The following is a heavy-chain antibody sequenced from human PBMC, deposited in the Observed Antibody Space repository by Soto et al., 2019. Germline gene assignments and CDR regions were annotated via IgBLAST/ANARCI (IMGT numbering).Heavy chain of an antibody. CDR2: VSHDGRNT. CDR3: AKGGRQWLVTSDFNY. D-gene: IGHD6-19*01. V-gene: IGHV3-30*18. J-gene: IGHJ4*02. Sequence: VQLVESGGGVVQPGRSLRLSCAASGFTFSDYAMHWDRQAPGKGLEWVAVVSHDGRNTHYADSVKGRFTISRASSKNTVSLEMTSLRAEDTAVYYWAKGGRQWLVTSDFNYWGQGALVTVSS. CDR1: GFTFSDYA.